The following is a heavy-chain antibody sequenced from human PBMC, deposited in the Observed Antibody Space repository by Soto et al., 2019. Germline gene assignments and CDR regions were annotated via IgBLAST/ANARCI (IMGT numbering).Heavy chain of an antibody. D-gene: IGHD3-10*01. CDR3: ARATYYYGPGRIAKWYFDL. CDR1: GYTFTSYG. CDR2: ISAYNGNT. Sequence: QVQLVQSGAEVKKPGASVKVSCKASGYTFTSYGISWVRQAPGQGLEWMGWISAYNGNTNYAQKLQGRVTMTTDTSSRTAYMELRSLSSDDTAVYYCARATYYYGPGRIAKWYFDLWGRGTLVTVSS. V-gene: IGHV1-18*01. J-gene: IGHJ2*01.